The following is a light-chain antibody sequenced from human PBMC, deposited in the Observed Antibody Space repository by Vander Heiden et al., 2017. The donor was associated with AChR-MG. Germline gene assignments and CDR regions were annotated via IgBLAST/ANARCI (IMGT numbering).Light chain of an antibody. CDR1: SSNIGACYD. J-gene: IGLJ3*02. CDR2: GNS. Sequence: QSVLTPPPSVSGAPGQRVALSCPGSSSNIGACYDVHWYQQRPGTAPKLLIYGNSNRPSGGPDRFSGSKSGTSASLAITGLQAEDEADYYCQSYDSSLSGSGVFGGGTKLTVL. V-gene: IGLV1-40*01. CDR3: QSYDSSLSGSGV.